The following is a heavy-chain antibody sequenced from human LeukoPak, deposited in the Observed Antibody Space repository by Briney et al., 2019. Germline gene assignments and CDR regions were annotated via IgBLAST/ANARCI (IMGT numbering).Heavy chain of an antibody. CDR1: GFTFSTYS. Sequence: GGSLRLSCAASGFTFSTYSMTWVRQAPGKGLEWVSSISSSSSYIHYADSVKGRFTISRDNAKNSLFLQMNSLRAEDTAVYYCARQRYCSSTSCYSYYAMDAWGQGTTVTVSS. CDR3: ARQRYCSSTSCYSYYAMDA. V-gene: IGHV3-21*01. CDR2: ISSSSSYI. J-gene: IGHJ6*02. D-gene: IGHD2-2*01.